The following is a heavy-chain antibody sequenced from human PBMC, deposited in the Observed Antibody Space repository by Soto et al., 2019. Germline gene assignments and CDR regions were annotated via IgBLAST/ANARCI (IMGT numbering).Heavy chain of an antibody. D-gene: IGHD6-19*01. V-gene: IGHV4-31*03. Sequence: SETLSLTCTVSGGSISSGGYYWSWIRQHPGKGLEWIGYIYYSGSTYYNPSLKSRVTISVDTSKNQFSLKLSSVTAADTAVYYCARAVAPALIAVANYFDYCGQGTLVPVSS. CDR1: GGSISSGGYY. CDR2: IYYSGST. J-gene: IGHJ4*02. CDR3: ARAVAPALIAVANYFDY.